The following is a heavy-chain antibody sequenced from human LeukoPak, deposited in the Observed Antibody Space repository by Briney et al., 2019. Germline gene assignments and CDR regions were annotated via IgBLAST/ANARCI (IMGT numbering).Heavy chain of an antibody. V-gene: IGHV1-2*02. CDR1: GYTFTGYY. D-gene: IGHD3-3*01. J-gene: IGHJ6*02. CDR2: INPNSGGT. Sequence: ASVKVSCKASGYTFTGYYMHWVRQAPGQGLEWMGWINPNSGGTNYAQKFQGRVTMTRDPSISTAYMELSRLRSDDTAVYYCARANDFWSGYSVWGQGTTVTVSS. CDR3: ARANDFWSGYSV.